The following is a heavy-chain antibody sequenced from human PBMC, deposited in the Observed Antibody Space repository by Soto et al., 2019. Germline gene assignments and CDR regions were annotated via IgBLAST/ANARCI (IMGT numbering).Heavy chain of an antibody. V-gene: IGHV4-31*03. CDR1: GGSISSGGYY. D-gene: IGHD6-19*01. CDR3: ATGIAVAGIAWFDP. CDR2: IYYSGST. J-gene: IGHJ5*02. Sequence: LSLTCTVSGGSISSGGYYWSWIRQHPGKGLEWIGYIYYSGSTYYNPSLKSRVTISVDTSKNQFSLKLSSVTAADTAVYYCATGIAVAGIAWFDPWGQGTLVTVSS.